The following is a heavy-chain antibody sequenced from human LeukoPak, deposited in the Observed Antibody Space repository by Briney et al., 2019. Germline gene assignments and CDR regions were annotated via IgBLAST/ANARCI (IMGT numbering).Heavy chain of an antibody. CDR1: GFTFSSYA. CDR3: AKSGGYGSGSYNFDY. D-gene: IGHD3-10*01. V-gene: IGHV3-23*01. Sequence: PGGSLRLSCAASGFTFSSYAMSWVRQAPGKGLEWVSAISGSGGSTYYADSVKGRFTISRDNAKNTLYLQMNSLRAEDTAVYYCAKSGGYGSGSYNFDYWGRGTLVTVSS. J-gene: IGHJ4*02. CDR2: ISGSGGST.